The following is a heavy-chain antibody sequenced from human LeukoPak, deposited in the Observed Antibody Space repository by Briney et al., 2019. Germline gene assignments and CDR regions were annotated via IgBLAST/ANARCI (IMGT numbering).Heavy chain of an antibody. CDR1: GFTFTSYA. CDR2: ISNGGGII. CDR3: ARDGYMFMSDY. Sequence: PGGSLRLSCAASGFTFTSYAFNWVRHAPGKGLEWVSYISNGGGIILYADSVKGRFTISRDNAKNTVFLHMNTLRVEDTAVYYWARDGYMFMSDYWGQGTLVTVSS. V-gene: IGHV3-48*03. J-gene: IGHJ4*02. D-gene: IGHD3-10*02.